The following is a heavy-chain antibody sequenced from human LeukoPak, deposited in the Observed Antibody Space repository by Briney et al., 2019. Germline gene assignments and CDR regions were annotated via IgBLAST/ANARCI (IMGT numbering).Heavy chain of an antibody. CDR3: ASSVPASSGWFEAQRLFDY. J-gene: IGHJ4*02. CDR2: ISGSGGST. CDR1: GFTFSSYA. Sequence: GGSLRLSCAASGFTFSSYAMSWVRQAPGKGLEWVSAISGSGGSTYYADSVKGRFTISRDNSKNTLYLQMNSLRAEDTAVYYCASSVPASSGWFEAQRLFDYWGQGTLVTVSS. D-gene: IGHD6-19*01. V-gene: IGHV3-23*01.